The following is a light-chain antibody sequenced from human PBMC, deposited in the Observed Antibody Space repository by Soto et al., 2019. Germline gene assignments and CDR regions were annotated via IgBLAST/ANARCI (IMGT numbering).Light chain of an antibody. CDR1: SSDVGSYNL. V-gene: IGLV2-23*02. Sequence: QSALTQPASVSGSPGQSITISCTGTSSDVGSYNLVSWYQQHPGKAPKLMIYEVSKRPSGVSNRFSGSKSGNTASLTISWLQYEDEADYYCCAYAGSSPFVVFGGGTKLTVL. CDR2: EVS. CDR3: CAYAGSSPFVV. J-gene: IGLJ2*01.